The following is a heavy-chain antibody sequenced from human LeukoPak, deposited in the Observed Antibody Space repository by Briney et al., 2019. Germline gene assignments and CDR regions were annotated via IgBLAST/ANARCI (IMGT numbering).Heavy chain of an antibody. CDR2: IYPGDSDT. J-gene: IGHJ4*02. D-gene: IGHD3-3*01. CDR3: ARNLGRDFWSGYYYY. CDR1: GYSFTSYW. Sequence: GESLKISCKGSGYSFTSYWISWVRQMPGKGLEWMGIIYPGDSDTRYSPSFQGQATISADKSISTAYLQWSSLKASDTAMYYCARNLGRDFWSGYYYYWGQGTLVTVSS. V-gene: IGHV5-51*01.